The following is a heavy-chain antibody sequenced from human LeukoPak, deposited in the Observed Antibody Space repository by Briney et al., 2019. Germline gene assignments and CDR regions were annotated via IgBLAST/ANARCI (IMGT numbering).Heavy chain of an antibody. CDR2: IYYSGST. CDR1: GGSISTYY. J-gene: IGHJ5*02. D-gene: IGHD2-2*01. CDR3: ARGGSTSWGNYNWFDP. V-gene: IGHV4-59*01. Sequence: PSETLSLTCTVSGGSISTYYWSWIRQPPGKGLEWIAYIYYSGSTNYNPSLKSRVTISVDTSKNQFSLKLTSVTAADTAVYYCARGGSTSWGNYNWFDPWGQGTLVTVSS.